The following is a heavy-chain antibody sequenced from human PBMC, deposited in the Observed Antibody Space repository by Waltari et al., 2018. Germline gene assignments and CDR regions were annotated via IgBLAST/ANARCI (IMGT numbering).Heavy chain of an antibody. CDR2: ISSSSSYI. CDR3: ARGGGSRDYDY. CDR1: GFTFSSYS. Sequence: EVQLVESGGGLVKPGGSLRLSCAAPGFTFSSYSMNWARQATGKGLEGGSSISSSSSYIYYADSVKGRFTISRDNAKNSLYLQMNSLRAEDTAVYYCARGGGSRDYDYWGQGTLVTVSS. D-gene: IGHD1-26*01. J-gene: IGHJ4*02. V-gene: IGHV3-21*01.